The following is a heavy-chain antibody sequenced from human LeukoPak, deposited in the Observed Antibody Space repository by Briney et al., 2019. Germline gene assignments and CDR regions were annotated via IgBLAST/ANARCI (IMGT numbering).Heavy chain of an antibody. J-gene: IGHJ4*02. V-gene: IGHV3-21*01. CDR1: GFTFSSYS. CDR3: ARALKPQPLLYALTDY. Sequence: PGGSLRLSCAASGFTFSSYSMNWVRQAPGKGLEWVSSISSSSSYIYYADSVKGRFTISRDNAKNSLYLQMNSLRAEDTAVYYCARALKPQPLLYALTDYWGQGTLVTVSS. D-gene: IGHD2-2*02. CDR2: ISSSSSYI.